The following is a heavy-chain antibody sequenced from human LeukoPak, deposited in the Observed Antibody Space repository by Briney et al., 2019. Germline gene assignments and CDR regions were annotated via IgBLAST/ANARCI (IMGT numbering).Heavy chain of an antibody. J-gene: IGHJ4*02. CDR1: GFTLNNYA. CDR2: IYDSGTT. CDR3: AGRRSSGWYAY. V-gene: IGHV3-53*01. Sequence: GGSLGLSCGASGFTLNNYALRWGRQGPGEGREWVSVIYDSGTTYYADSVKGRFLIFRDTSKNTVDLQMNSLRVEDTAVYYCAGRRSSGWYAYWGQGTLVTVSS. D-gene: IGHD6-19*01.